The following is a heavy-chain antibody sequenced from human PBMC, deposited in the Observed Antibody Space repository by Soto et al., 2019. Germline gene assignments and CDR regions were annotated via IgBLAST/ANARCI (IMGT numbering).Heavy chain of an antibody. Sequence: QVQLQESGPGLVKPSETLSLTCTVSGGSINSYYWTWIRQPPGKGLEWIGYIYYTGNTKYNPSLKSRVTTSVDTSKTQFSLKLNSVTAADAAVYYCARVIVAATPTTVTPFYFDYWGQGTLVAVSS. CDR2: IYYTGNT. V-gene: IGHV4-59*01. CDR3: ARVIVAATPTTVTPFYFDY. D-gene: IGHD2-15*01. CDR1: GGSINSYY. J-gene: IGHJ4*02.